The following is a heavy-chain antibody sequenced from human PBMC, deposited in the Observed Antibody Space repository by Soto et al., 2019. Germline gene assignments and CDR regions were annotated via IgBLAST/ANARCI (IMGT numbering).Heavy chain of an antibody. V-gene: IGHV4-31*03. Sequence: QVQLQESGPGLVKPSQTLSLTCTVSVGSISSGGYYWSWIRQHPGKGREWIGYIYYSGSTYYNPSLKSRVTISVDTSKNQFSLKLSSVTAADTAVYYCARVEVAAAGTCWFDPWGQGTLVTVSS. CDR3: ARVEVAAAGTCWFDP. CDR2: IYYSGST. D-gene: IGHD6-13*01. CDR1: VGSISSGGYY. J-gene: IGHJ5*02.